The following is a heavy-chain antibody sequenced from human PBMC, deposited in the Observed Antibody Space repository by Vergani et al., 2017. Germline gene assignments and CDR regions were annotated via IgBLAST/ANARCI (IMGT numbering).Heavy chain of an antibody. Sequence: QVQLVQSGAEVKKPGSSVKVSCKASVGTFSSYAISRVRQATGQGLEWMGGIIPIFGTANYAQKFQGRVTLTADESPSTAYMELRSLRSEDTAVYYCARVASQAYDFWSGYYSGWG. J-gene: IGHJ6*01. CDR3: ARVASQAYDFWSGYYSG. V-gene: IGHV1-69*01. D-gene: IGHD3-3*01. CDR1: VGTFSSYA. CDR2: IIPIFGTA.